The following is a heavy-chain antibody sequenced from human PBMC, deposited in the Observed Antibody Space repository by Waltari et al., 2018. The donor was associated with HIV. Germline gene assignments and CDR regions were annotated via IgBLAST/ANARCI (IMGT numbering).Heavy chain of an antibody. J-gene: IGHJ4*02. CDR2: IYYSGST. V-gene: IGHV4-59*01. Sequence: QVQLQESGPGLVKPSETLSLTCTVSGGSISSYYWSWIRQPPGKGLEWIGYIYYSGSTNYNPSLKSRVTRSVDTSKNQFSLKLSSVTAADTAVYYCARAGYYYDSSGYVDYWGQGTLVTVSS. CDR3: ARAGYYYDSSGYVDY. D-gene: IGHD3-22*01. CDR1: GGSISSYY.